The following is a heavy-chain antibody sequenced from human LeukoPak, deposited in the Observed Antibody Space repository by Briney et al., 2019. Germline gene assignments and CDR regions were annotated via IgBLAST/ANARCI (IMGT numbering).Heavy chain of an antibody. J-gene: IGHJ4*02. CDR2: IYYSGST. CDR1: GGSISSGDYY. D-gene: IGHD7-27*01. Sequence: SETLSLTCTVSGGSISSGDYYWSWIRQPPGRGLEWIGYIYYSGSTYYNPSLKSRVTISVDTSKNQFSLKLSSVTAADTAVYYCAREVKMNWADYWGQGTLVTVSS. CDR3: AREVKMNWADY. V-gene: IGHV4-30-4*01.